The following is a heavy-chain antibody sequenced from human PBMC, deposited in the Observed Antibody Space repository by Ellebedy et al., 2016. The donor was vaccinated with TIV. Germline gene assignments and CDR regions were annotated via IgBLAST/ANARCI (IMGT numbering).Heavy chain of an antibody. CDR1: GGSISRGGYY. Sequence: MPSETLSLTCTVSGGSISRGGYYWSWIRQPPGKGLEWIGYIYYSGSTNYNPSLKSRVTISVDTSKNQFSLKLRYVTAADTAVYYCAGDGYYYDRRSFHFWGQGTLVTASS. J-gene: IGHJ4*02. CDR3: AGDGYYYDRRSFHF. D-gene: IGHD3-22*01. CDR2: IYYSGST. V-gene: IGHV4-61*08.